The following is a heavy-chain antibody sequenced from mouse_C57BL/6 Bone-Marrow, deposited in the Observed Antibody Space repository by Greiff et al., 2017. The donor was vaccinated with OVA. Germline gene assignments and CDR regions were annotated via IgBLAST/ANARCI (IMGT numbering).Heavy chain of an antibody. Sequence: EVQLVESGGGLVKPGGSLKLSCAASGFTFSSYTMSWVRQTPEKRLEWVATISGGGGNTYYTDSVKGRFTISRDNAKNTLYLQMSSLRSEDTALYYCARQGYGSRWYFDVWGTGTTVTVSS. J-gene: IGHJ1*03. CDR3: ARQGYGSRWYFDV. V-gene: IGHV5-9*01. CDR2: ISGGGGNT. CDR1: GFTFSSYT. D-gene: IGHD1-1*01.